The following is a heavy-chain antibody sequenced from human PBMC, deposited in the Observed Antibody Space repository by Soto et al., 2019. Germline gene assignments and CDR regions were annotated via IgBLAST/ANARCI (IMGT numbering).Heavy chain of an antibody. D-gene: IGHD3-10*01. J-gene: IGHJ6*02. Sequence: QVQLQESGPGLVKPSETLSLTCTISGGPMNNYYCSWFRQPLGQGLEWIGYMGYNGFTRYNPSLRSRVAISLDTAKNQFSLNLSSVTAADAALYYCARQGFGELHGLVDVWGQGITVTVSS. CDR1: GGPMNNYY. CDR2: MGYNGFT. CDR3: ARQGFGELHGLVDV. V-gene: IGHV4-59*08.